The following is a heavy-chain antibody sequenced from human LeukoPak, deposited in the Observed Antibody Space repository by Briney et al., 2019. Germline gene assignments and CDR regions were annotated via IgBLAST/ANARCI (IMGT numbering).Heavy chain of an antibody. Sequence: GGSLRLSCAASGFTFSGSAMHWVRQASGKGLEWVGRIRSKANSYATAYAASVKGRFTISRDDSKNTAYLQMNSLKTEDTAVYYCTRHSETYCSGGSCYPSPVIWGQGTMVTVSS. CDR1: GFTFSGSA. CDR3: TRHSETYCSGGSCYPSPVI. CDR2: IRSKANSYAT. V-gene: IGHV3-73*01. J-gene: IGHJ3*02. D-gene: IGHD2-15*01.